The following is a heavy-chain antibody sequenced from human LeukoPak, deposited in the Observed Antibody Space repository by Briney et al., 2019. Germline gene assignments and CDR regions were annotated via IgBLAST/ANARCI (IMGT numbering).Heavy chain of an antibody. CDR3: AKDTAMGSIYYYYGMDV. CDR2: LSYDGSNK. D-gene: IGHD5-18*01. J-gene: IGHJ6*02. V-gene: IGHV3-30*18. CDR1: GFTFSSYG. Sequence: PGGSLRLSCAASGFTFSSYGMHWVRQAPGKGLEWVAVLSYDGSNKYYADSVKGRFTISRDNSKNTLYLQMNSLRAEDTAVYYCAKDTAMGSIYYYYGMDVWGQGTTVTVSS.